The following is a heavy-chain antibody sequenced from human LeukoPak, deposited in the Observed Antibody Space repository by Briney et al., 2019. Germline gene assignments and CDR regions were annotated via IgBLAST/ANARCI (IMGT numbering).Heavy chain of an antibody. V-gene: IGHV1-46*01. J-gene: IGHJ6*04. CDR2: TNPSGGST. CDR3: ARASDYGDSYYGMDV. CDR1: GYTFTSYY. Sequence: ASVKVSCKASGYTFTSYYMHWVRQAPGQGLEWMGITNPSGGSTSYAQKFQGRVTMTRDTSTSTVYMELSSLRSEDTAVYYCARASDYGDSYYGMDVWGKGTTVTVSS. D-gene: IGHD4-17*01.